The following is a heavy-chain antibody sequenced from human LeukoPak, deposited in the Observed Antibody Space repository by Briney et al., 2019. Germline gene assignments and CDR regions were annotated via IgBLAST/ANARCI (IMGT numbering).Heavy chain of an antibody. V-gene: IGHV4-59*01. Sequence: SETLSLTCTVSGGSISSYYWSWIRQPPGKGLEWIGYIYYSGSTNYNPSLKSRVTISVDTSKNQFSLKLTSVTAADTAVYFCARARNYYDSSDYYYEGDAFDIWGQGTMVTVSS. CDR2: IYYSGST. D-gene: IGHD3-22*01. CDR3: ARARNYYDSSDYYYEGDAFDI. J-gene: IGHJ3*02. CDR1: GGSISSYY.